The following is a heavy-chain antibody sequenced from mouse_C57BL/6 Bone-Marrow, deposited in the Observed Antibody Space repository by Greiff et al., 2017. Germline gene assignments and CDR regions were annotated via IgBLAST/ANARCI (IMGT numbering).Heavy chain of an antibody. CDR3: ARTNYGSSYRY. V-gene: IGHV1-75*01. Sequence: VHLVESGPELVKPGASVKISCKASGYTFTDYYINWVKQRPGQGLEWIGWIFPGSGSTYYNEKFKGKATLTVDKSSSTAYMLLSSLTSEDSAVYFCARTNYGSSYRYWGQGTTLTVSS. J-gene: IGHJ2*01. CDR1: GYTFTDYY. D-gene: IGHD1-1*01. CDR2: IFPGSGST.